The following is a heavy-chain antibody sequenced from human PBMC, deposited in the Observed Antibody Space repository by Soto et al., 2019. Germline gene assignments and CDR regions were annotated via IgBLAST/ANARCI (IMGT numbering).Heavy chain of an antibody. V-gene: IGHV3-33*01. J-gene: IGHJ4*02. Sequence: GGSLRLSCAASGFTFSSYGTHWVRQAPGKGLEWVAVIWYDGSNKYYADSVKGRFTISRDNSKNTLYLQMNSLRAEDTAVYYCARPRTQQQLVDNFDYWGQGTLVTVSS. CDR2: IWYDGSNK. CDR3: ARPRTQQQLVDNFDY. CDR1: GFTFSSYG. D-gene: IGHD6-13*01.